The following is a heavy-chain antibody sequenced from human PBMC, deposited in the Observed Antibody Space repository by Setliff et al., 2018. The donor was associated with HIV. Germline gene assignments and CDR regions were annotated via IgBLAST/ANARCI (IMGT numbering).Heavy chain of an antibody. CDR3: TMALYMDV. D-gene: IGHD3-10*01. CDR1: GFGFYSHD. Sequence: GGSLRLSCEASGFGFYSHDMNWVRQAPGKGLEWISFISHGGATKYYAESVEGRFTISRDNAKNSLYLQMNRLRAEDTATYYCTMALYMDVWGKGTTVTVSS. V-gene: IGHV3-48*03. CDR2: ISHGGATK. J-gene: IGHJ6*03.